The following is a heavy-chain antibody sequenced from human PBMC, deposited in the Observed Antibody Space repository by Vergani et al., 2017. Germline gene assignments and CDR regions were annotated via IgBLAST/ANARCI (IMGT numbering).Heavy chain of an antibody. CDR2: ISSSSSYI. Sequence: EVQLVESGGGLVKRGGSLRLSCAASGFTFSSYSMNWVRQAPGKGLEWVSSISSSSSYIHYSDSLKGRFTISRDNAKSSLYLQMNSLRAEDTGVYYCASPPVAAAGMYQAAEDEYFQHWGQGTLVTVSS. V-gene: IGHV3-21*01. J-gene: IGHJ1*01. CDR1: GFTFSSYS. CDR3: ASPPVAAAGMYQAAEDEYFQH. D-gene: IGHD6-13*01.